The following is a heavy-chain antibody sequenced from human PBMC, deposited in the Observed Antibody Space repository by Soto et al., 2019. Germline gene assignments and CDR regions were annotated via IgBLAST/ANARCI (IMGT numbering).Heavy chain of an antibody. CDR1: GFTFSDYL. CDR2: ITGDGTDT. Sequence: EVQLVESGGDLVQPGGSLRLSCAASGFTFSDYLMHWVRQTPGKGLMWVSRITGDGTDTIYDDSVRGRFTISRDNVKNTPYLQMNNLRADDTAVYYCTRYPTFDYWGQGTLVTVSS. CDR3: TRYPTFDY. J-gene: IGHJ4*02. V-gene: IGHV3-74*01.